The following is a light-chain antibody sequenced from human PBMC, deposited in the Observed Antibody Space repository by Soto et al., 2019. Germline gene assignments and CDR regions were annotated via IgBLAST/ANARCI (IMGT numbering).Light chain of an antibody. Sequence: TMLTQSPGTLSLSPGERATLSCRASQSVSNNYLAWYQQKPGQAPRLLIYGASNRATGIPDRFSGSGSGTDFTLTISRLEPEDFAVYYCQQYGSLGTFGQGTKVDNK. CDR1: QSVSNNY. J-gene: IGKJ1*01. CDR2: GAS. V-gene: IGKV3-20*01. CDR3: QQYGSLGT.